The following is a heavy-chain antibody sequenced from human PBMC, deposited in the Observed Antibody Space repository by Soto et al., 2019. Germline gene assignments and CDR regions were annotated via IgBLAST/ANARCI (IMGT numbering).Heavy chain of an antibody. J-gene: IGHJ4*02. D-gene: IGHD2-2*02. CDR3: ARDWAVPIIPY. Sequence: SGGSLRLSCAASGFTFSSYAMKWVRQAPGKGLEWVSLIGESGTPIYYADSVKGRFTISRDNAKNSLYLQMNSLRAEDTAVYYCARDWAVPIIPYWGQGTLVTVS. CDR1: GFTFSSYA. V-gene: IGHV3-21*01. CDR2: IGESGTPI.